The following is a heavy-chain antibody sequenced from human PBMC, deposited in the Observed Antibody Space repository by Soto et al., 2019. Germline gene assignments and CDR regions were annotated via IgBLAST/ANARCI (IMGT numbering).Heavy chain of an antibody. J-gene: IGHJ6*02. V-gene: IGHV1-18*01. CDR2: ISANNGQT. Sequence: QVQLVQSGAEVRKPGASVKVSCTASGYTFTNYGINWVRQAPGPGLEWMGWISANNGQTNYAQKFQGRVTMTTNTSTCTGDMELSSLRSDDTAIYYCARDIEAVTEAYHYCCGMDVWGQGTTVTVSS. CDR3: ARDIEAVTEAYHYCCGMDV. D-gene: IGHD4-4*01. CDR1: GYTFTNYG.